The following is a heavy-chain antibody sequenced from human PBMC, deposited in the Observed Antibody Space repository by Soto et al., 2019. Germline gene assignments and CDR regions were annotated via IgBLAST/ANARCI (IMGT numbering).Heavy chain of an antibody. Sequence: GGSLRLSCAASGFTVSSNYMSWVRQAPGKGLEWVSVIYSGGSTYYEDSVKGRFTISRDNYKNTLYLQMNSLRAEETAVYYCARRLAVAATLADYWGQGTLVTVSS. D-gene: IGHD2-15*01. CDR2: IYSGGST. CDR3: ARRLAVAATLADY. J-gene: IGHJ4*02. V-gene: IGHV3-66*01. CDR1: GFTVSSNY.